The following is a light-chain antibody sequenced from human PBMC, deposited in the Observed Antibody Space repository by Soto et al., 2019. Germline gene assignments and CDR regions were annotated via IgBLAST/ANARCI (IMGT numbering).Light chain of an antibody. Sequence: QSALTQPASVSGSPGQSITISCTGSSSDIGAYDYVSWYQQRPVKAPKLMIFDVTNRPSGVSDRFSGSKSGNTASLTISGLPTEDEADYYCSSNTSSSTPYVFGTGTKLTVL. CDR2: DVT. CDR3: SSNTSSSTPYV. CDR1: SSDIGAYDY. V-gene: IGLV2-14*01. J-gene: IGLJ1*01.